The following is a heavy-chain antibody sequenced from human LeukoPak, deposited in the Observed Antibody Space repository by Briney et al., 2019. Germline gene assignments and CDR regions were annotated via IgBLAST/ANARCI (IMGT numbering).Heavy chain of an antibody. CDR1: GFTFSSYA. CDR3: AKQLGYSSGWDYFDY. Sequence: QPGGSLGLSCAASGFTFSSYAMSWVRQAPGKELEWVSAISGSGGSTYYADSVKGRFTISRDNSKNTLYLQMNSLRAEDTAVYYCAKQLGYSSGWDYFDYWGQGTLVTVSS. CDR2: ISGSGGST. V-gene: IGHV3-23*01. J-gene: IGHJ4*02. D-gene: IGHD6-19*01.